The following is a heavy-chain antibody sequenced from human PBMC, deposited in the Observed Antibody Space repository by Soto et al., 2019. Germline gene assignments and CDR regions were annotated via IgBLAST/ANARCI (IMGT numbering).Heavy chain of an antibody. J-gene: IGHJ6*02. CDR1: GDSVSSNSAA. V-gene: IGHV6-1*01. Sequence: SQTLSLTCVISGDSVSSNSAAWNWIRQSPSRGLEWLGRTYYRSKWYNDYAVSVKSRITINPDTSKNQFSLRPNSVTPEDTAVYYCARGGVAATYYYYYGMDVWGQGTTVTVSS. CDR3: ARGGVAATYYYYYGMDV. D-gene: IGHD2-15*01. CDR2: TYYRSKWYN.